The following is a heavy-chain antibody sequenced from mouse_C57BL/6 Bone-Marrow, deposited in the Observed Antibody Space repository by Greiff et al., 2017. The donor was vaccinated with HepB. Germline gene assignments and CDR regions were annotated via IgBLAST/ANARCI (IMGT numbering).Heavy chain of an antibody. V-gene: IGHV14-4*01. CDR2: IDPENGDT. Sequence: EVQLQQSGAELVRPGASVKLSCTASGFNIKDDYMHWVKQRPEQGLEWIGWIDPENGDTEYASKFQGKATITADTSTNTAYLQLSILTSEDTAVYYCTNYYGSSWDYWGQGTTLTVSS. D-gene: IGHD1-1*01. J-gene: IGHJ2*01. CDR1: GFNIKDDY. CDR3: TNYYGSSWDY.